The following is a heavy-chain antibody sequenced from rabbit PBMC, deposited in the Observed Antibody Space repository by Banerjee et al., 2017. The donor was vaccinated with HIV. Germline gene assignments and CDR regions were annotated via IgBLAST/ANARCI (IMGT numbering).Heavy chain of an antibody. Sequence: QSLEESGGDLVKPGASLTLTCTASGFSFSSTYYMCWVRQAPGKGLEWIACIYPGSSGNTYYASWAKGRFTISKTSSTTVTLQMTSLTAADTATYFCARDGSGWGANFNLWGPGTLVTVS. CDR1: GFSFSSTYY. J-gene: IGHJ4*01. V-gene: IGHV1S40*01. D-gene: IGHD4-1*01. CDR3: ARDGSGWGANFNL. CDR2: IYPGSSGNT.